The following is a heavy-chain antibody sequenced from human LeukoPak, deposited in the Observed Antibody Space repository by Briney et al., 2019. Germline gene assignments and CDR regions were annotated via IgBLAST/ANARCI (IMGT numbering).Heavy chain of an antibody. D-gene: IGHD2-15*01. V-gene: IGHV4-59*01. CDR2: IYYSGST. CDR3: ARADLGYCSGGSCYDPAFDI. J-gene: IGHJ3*02. CDR1: GGSISSYY. Sequence: SETLSLTCTVSGGSISSYYWSWIRQPPGKGLEWIGYIYYSGSTNYNPSLKSRVTISVDTSKNQFSLKLSSVTAADTAVYYCARADLGYCSGGSCYDPAFDIWGQGTMVTVSS.